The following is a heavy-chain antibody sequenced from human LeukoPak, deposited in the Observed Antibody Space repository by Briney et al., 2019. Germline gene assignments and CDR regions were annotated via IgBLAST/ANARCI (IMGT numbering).Heavy chain of an antibody. Sequence: GRSLRLSRVASGFTFCSNVLHWVPQTPGKGLKCWAVIWYDGSKKYSAASLKGRFTISRDDSKSTLYLQMNSLRAEDTAVYYCARDLGKAGVVDFDYWGQGTLVTVSS. CDR3: ARDLGKAGVVDFDY. CDR1: GFTFCSNV. J-gene: IGHJ4*02. D-gene: IGHD3-3*01. V-gene: IGHV3-33*01. CDR2: IWYDGSKK.